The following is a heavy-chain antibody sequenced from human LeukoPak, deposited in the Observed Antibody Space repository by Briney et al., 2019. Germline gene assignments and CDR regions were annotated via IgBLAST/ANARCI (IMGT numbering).Heavy chain of an antibody. CDR1: GFTVSSNY. D-gene: IGHD6-6*01. J-gene: IGHJ4*02. CDR3: ARYSSSSPYFDY. V-gene: IGHV3-53*01. Sequence: GGSLRLSCAASGFTVSSNYMSWVRQAPGKGLERVSVIYSGGSTYYADSVKGRFTISRDNSKNTLYLQMNSLRAEDTAVYYCARYSSSSPYFDYWGQGTLVTVSS. CDR2: IYSGGST.